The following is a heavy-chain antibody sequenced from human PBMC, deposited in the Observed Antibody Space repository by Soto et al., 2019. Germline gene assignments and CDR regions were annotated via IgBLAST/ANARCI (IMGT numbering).Heavy chain of an antibody. CDR3: ARGHAMQNESGMDV. CDR2: IYYTGTT. D-gene: IGHD1-1*01. J-gene: IGHJ6*02. Sequence: SETLSLTCTVSGDSIKVSYWAWIRQPPGKGLEWIGYIYYTGTTNYNPSLKSRVTISLDTSKKQFSLKLTSVTAADPAVYYCARGHAMQNESGMDVWGQGTTVTVSS. V-gene: IGHV4-59*01. CDR1: GDSIKVSY.